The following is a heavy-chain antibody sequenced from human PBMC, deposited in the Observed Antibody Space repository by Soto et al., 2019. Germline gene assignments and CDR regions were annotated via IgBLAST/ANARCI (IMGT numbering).Heavy chain of an antibody. D-gene: IGHD3-3*01. J-gene: IGHJ5*02. CDR2: INAGNGNT. V-gene: IGHV1-3*01. Sequence: ASVKVSCKASGCTFTSYAMHWVRQAPGQRLEWMGWINAGNGNTKYSQKFQGRVTITRDTSASTAYMELSSLRSEDTAVYYCASGPITIFGVVPDWFDPWGQGTLVTVSS. CDR3: ASGPITIFGVVPDWFDP. CDR1: GCTFTSYA.